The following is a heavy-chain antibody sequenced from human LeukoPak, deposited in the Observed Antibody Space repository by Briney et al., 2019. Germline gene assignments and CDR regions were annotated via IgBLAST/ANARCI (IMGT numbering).Heavy chain of an antibody. CDR3: ARRTNYVWGSYRYFDY. CDR1: GASISKSY. Sequence: SETLSLTCTVSGASISKSYWSWIRQPPGKGLEWIGEINHSGSTNYNPSLKSRVTISVDTSKNQFSLKLSSVTAADTAVYYCARRTNYVWGSYRYFDYWGQGTLVTVSS. CDR2: INHSGST. D-gene: IGHD3-16*02. V-gene: IGHV4-34*01. J-gene: IGHJ4*02.